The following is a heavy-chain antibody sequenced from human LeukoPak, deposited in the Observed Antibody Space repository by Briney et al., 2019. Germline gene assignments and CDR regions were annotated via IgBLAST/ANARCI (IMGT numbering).Heavy chain of an antibody. CDR3: ARANLRFLDPYYFDY. Sequence: GGSLRLSCAASGFTFSSYSMNWVRQAPGKGLEWVSSISSSSSYIYYADSVKGRFTISRDNAKNSLYLQMNSLRAEDTAVYYCARANLRFLDPYYFDYWGQGTLVTVSS. V-gene: IGHV3-21*01. CDR2: ISSSSSYI. CDR1: GFTFSSYS. J-gene: IGHJ4*02. D-gene: IGHD3-3*01.